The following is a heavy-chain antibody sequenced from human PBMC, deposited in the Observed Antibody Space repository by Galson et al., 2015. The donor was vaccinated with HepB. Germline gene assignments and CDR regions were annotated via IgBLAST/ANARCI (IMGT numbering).Heavy chain of an antibody. Sequence: SLRLSCAASGFTFSSYGMHWVRQAPGKGLEWVAVISYDGSNKYYADSVKGRFTISRDNSKNTLYLQMNSLRAEDTAVYYCAKGQPPDTAMVIHYYYGMDVWGQGTTVTVSS. CDR3: AKGQPPDTAMVIHYYYGMDV. CDR2: ISYDGSNK. D-gene: IGHD5-18*01. J-gene: IGHJ6*02. CDR1: GFTFSSYG. V-gene: IGHV3-30*18.